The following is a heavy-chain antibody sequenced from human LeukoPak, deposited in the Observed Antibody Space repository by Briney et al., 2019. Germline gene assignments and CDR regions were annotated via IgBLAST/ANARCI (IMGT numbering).Heavy chain of an antibody. D-gene: IGHD7-27*01. CDR3: ARHGSGVLDH. CDR1: GGSINNYS. Sequence: SETLSLTCTVSGGSINNYSWSWIRQPPGKGLEFIACIYYSGRTNYNPSLKRRVTISVDTSKNQVSLKLTFMTAADTAVYYCARHGSGVLDHWGQGTLVTVPS. J-gene: IGHJ4*02. CDR2: IYYSGRT. V-gene: IGHV4-59*08.